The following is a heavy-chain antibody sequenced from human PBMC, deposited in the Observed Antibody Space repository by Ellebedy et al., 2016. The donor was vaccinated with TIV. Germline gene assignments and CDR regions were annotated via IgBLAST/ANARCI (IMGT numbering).Heavy chain of an antibody. D-gene: IGHD1-1*01. Sequence: ASVKVSCXASGYTFTSYDINWVRQATGQGLEWMGWMNPNSGNTGYAQKFQGRVTMTTDTSTNTAYMELRSLRSDDTAVYYCARDNDRNWLDPWGQGTLVIVSS. J-gene: IGHJ5*02. CDR3: ARDNDRNWLDP. V-gene: IGHV1-8*01. CDR1: GYTFTSYD. CDR2: MNPNSGNT.